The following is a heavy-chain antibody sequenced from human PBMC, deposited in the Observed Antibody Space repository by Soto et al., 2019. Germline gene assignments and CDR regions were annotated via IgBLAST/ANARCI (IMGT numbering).Heavy chain of an antibody. J-gene: IGHJ4*02. Sequence: PSETLSLTCTVSGGSINSRSYYWCLIRQSPGKGLEWIGSIYYSGSTYYNPSLKSRVAMSVDTSKNQFSLKLRSVSAADTAVYYCARQRTSVVTQAYFDDWGQGSLVTVSS. D-gene: IGHD2-21*02. CDR3: ARQRTSVVTQAYFDD. CDR2: IYYSGST. CDR1: GGSINSRSYY. V-gene: IGHV4-39*01.